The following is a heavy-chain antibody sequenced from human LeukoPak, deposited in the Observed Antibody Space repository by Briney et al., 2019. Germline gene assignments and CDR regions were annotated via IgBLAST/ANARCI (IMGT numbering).Heavy chain of an antibody. CDR1: GYTFTSYY. D-gene: IGHD6-19*01. V-gene: IGHV1-46*01. CDR2: INPSGGST. Sequence: ASVNVSCKASGYTFTSYYMHWVRQAPGQGLEWMGIINPSGGSTSYAQKFQGRVTMTRDTSTSTVYMELSSLRSEDTAVYYCAREGRSSGWWRAFDIWGQGTMVTVSS. CDR3: AREGRSSGWWRAFDI. J-gene: IGHJ3*02.